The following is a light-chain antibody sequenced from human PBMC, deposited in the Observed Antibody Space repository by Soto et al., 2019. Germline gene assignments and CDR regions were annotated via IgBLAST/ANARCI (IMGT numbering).Light chain of an antibody. J-gene: IGLJ1*01. V-gene: IGLV2-14*01. CDR3: SSYTSSIHYV. CDR2: DVS. CDR1: SSDVGGYNY. Sequence: QSALTQPASVSGSPGQSITLSCTGTSSDVGGYNYVSWYQQHPGKAPKLMIYDVSNRPSGVSNRFSGSKSGNTASLTISGLQAEDEADYYCSSYTSSIHYVFGTGTKLTVL.